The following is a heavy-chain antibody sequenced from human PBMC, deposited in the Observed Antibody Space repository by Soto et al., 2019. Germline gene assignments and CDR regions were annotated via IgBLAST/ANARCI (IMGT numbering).Heavy chain of an antibody. J-gene: IGHJ6*02. CDR3: ARTLTSSGMDA. CDR2: LNPSGGTT. V-gene: IGHV1-46*01. CDR1: GYTFIYYS. D-gene: IGHD2-2*01. Sequence: ASVKVSCKASGYTFIYYSIHWVRQAPGQGLEWMGILNPSGGTTNYAQKFQGRVTMTRDTSTSTVYMELSSLRSEDTAVHYCARTLTSSGMDAWGQGTTVTVSS.